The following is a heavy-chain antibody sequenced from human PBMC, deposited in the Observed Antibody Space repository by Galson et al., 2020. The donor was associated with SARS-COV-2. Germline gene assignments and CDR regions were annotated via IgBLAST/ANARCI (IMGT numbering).Heavy chain of an antibody. V-gene: IGHV1-2*02. J-gene: IGHJ6*02. CDR2: VNPNSGVT. CDR3: AREGAGPLVKGRGYLNYGMDV. Sequence: ASVKVSCKTSGYTFTDHFLHWIRQAPGQSLEWMGWVNPNSGVTEYAQNFQGRVTMTRDTSISTAYMELTGLTSDDTAAYYCAREGAGPLVKGRGYLNYGMDVWGQGTTAIISS. D-gene: IGHD2-21*01. CDR1: GYTFTDHF.